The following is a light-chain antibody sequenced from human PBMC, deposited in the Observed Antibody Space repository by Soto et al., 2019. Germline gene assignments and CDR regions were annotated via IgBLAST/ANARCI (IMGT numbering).Light chain of an antibody. CDR3: QHHGGSPIT. J-gene: IGKJ5*01. CDR2: GAS. Sequence: EIVWTQSPGTLSLSPRESAALSCMASQSVYSKYLAWYQQKPGQAPRLLIYGASSRASGIPDRFSGSGSGTDFTLTISRLEPEDFAVYYCQHHGGSPITVGQGTRLEIK. V-gene: IGKV3-20*01. CDR1: QSVYSKY.